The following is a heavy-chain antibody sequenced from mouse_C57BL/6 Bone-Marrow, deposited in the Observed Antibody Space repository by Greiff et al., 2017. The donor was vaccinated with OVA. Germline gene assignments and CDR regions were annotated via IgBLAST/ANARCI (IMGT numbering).Heavy chain of an antibody. J-gene: IGHJ2*01. D-gene: IGHD2-4*01. CDR2: IHPNSGST. V-gene: IGHV1-64*01. CDR1: GYTFTSYW. Sequence: QVQLQQPGAELVKPGASVKLSCKASGYTFTSYWMHWVKQRPGQGLEWIGMIHPNSGSTNYNEKFKSKATLTVDKSSSTAYMQLSSLTSEDSAVYYCARDGDYGVYYFDYWGQGTTLTVSS. CDR3: ARDGDYGVYYFDY.